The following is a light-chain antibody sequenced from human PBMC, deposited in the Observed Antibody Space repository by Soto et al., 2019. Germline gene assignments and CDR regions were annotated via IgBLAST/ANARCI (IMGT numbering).Light chain of an antibody. J-gene: IGKJ1*01. Sequence: EKVMTQSPTPLSVFPGERATLSCRASQSVSSNLAWYQQKPGQAPRLLIYGASTRATGIPARFSGSGSGTEFTLTISSLQSEDFAVYYCQQYNNWPPWTFGQGTKVDIK. V-gene: IGKV3-15*01. CDR1: QSVSSN. CDR3: QQYNNWPPWT. CDR2: GAS.